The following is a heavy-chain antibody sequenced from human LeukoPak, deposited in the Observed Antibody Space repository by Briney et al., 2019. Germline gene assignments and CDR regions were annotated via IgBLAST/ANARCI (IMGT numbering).Heavy chain of an antibody. V-gene: IGHV1-2*02. D-gene: IGHD5-18*01. J-gene: IGHJ4*02. CDR2: INPNSGGT. CDR1: GYTFTGYY. CDR3: ARAVDTAMGPIDY. Sequence: ASVKVSCKASGYTFTGYYMHWVRRAPGQGLEWMGWINPNSGGTHYAQKFQGRVTMTRDTSISTAYMELSRLRSDDTAVYYCARAVDTAMGPIDYWGQGTLVTVSS.